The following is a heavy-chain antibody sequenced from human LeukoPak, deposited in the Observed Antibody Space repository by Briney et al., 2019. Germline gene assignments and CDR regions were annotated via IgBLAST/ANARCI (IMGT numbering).Heavy chain of an antibody. CDR2: IASDGSHT. V-gene: IGHV3-30-3*01. J-gene: IGHJ3*02. Sequence: PGRSLRLSCAASGFTVSTYFMHWVRQAPGKGLEWVADIASDGSHTFYVESVKGRFTISRDNSKNTLYLQMNSLRAEDTAVYFCARERQDTILHSGAFDIWGQGTMVTVSS. D-gene: IGHD2-21*01. CDR3: ARERQDTILHSGAFDI. CDR1: GFTVSTYF.